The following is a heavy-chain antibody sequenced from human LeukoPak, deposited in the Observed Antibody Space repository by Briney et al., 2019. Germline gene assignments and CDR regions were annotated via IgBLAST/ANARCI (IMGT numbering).Heavy chain of an antibody. D-gene: IGHD5-24*01. CDR3: ARHEVATSMNLDY. V-gene: IGHV4-39*01. CDR2: IYYSGST. CDR1: VASISSSSYY. Sequence: SETLSLTCTVPVASISSSSYYWGWIRQPPGKGLEWIGSIYYSGSTYYNPSLKSRVTISVDTSKNQFSLKLSSVTAADTAVYYCARHEVATSMNLDYWGQGTLVTVSS. J-gene: IGHJ4*02.